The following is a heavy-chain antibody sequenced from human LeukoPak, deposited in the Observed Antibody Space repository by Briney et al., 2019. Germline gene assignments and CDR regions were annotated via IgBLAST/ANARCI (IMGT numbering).Heavy chain of an antibody. Sequence: PGGSLRLSCAASGFTFSSYAMSWVRQAPGKGLEWVSAISGSGGSTYYADSVKGRFTISRDNSKNTLYLQMNSLRAEDTAVYYCAKDDATAMVYYYYYGMDVWGQGTTVTVSS. CDR2: ISGSGGST. CDR1: GFTFSSYA. V-gene: IGHV3-23*01. D-gene: IGHD5-18*01. CDR3: AKDDATAMVYYYYYGMDV. J-gene: IGHJ6*02.